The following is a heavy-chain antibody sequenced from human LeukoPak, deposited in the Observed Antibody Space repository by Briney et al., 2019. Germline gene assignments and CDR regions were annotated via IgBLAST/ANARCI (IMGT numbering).Heavy chain of an antibody. CDR2: IYYSGST. CDR1: GVSISSSSYY. J-gene: IGHJ4*02. CDR3: ARREVDGDFDY. D-gene: IGHD4-17*01. V-gene: IGHV4-39*01. Sequence: SETLSLTCAVSGVSISSSSYYWGWIRQPPGRGLEWIGNIYYSGSTYYNPSLKSRVTISVDTSKNQISLKLSSVTAADTAVYYCARREVDGDFDYWGQGTLVTVSS.